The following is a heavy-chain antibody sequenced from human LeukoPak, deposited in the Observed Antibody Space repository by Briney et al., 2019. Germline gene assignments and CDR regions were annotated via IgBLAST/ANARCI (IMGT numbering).Heavy chain of an antibody. J-gene: IGHJ3*02. V-gene: IGHV5-10-1*01. CDR2: IDPSDSYT. D-gene: IGHD1-26*01. CDR1: GYSFTSYW. CDR3: ARLVGGVGASRRAFDI. Sequence: PGESLKISCKGSGYSFTSYWISWVRQMPGKGLEWMGRIDPSDSYTNYSPSSQGHVTISADKSISTAYLQWSSLKASDTAMYYCARLVGGVGASRRAFDIWGQGTMVTVSS.